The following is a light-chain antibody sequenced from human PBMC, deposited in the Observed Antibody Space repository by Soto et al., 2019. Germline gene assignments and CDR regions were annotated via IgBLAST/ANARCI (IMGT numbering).Light chain of an antibody. CDR1: QSISSW. CDR3: QQCNSYPYT. Sequence: DIQMTQSPSTLSASVGDRVTITCRASQSISSWLAWYQQKPGNAPKLLIYKASSLEGGVPSRFSGSGSGTEFTLTISSLQPDDFAPYYCQQCNSYPYTFGHGTQLEIK. CDR2: KAS. J-gene: IGKJ2*01. V-gene: IGKV1-5*03.